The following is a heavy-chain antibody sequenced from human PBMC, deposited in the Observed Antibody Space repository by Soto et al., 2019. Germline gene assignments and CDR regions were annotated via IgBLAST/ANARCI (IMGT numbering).Heavy chain of an antibody. CDR1: GFTVSSNY. J-gene: IGHJ3*02. D-gene: IGHD2-21*01. CDR3: ARGYLSILVVIAVGAFDI. Sequence: EVQLVESGGGLVQPGGSLRLSCAASGFTVSSNYMSWVRQAPGKGLEWVSVIYSGGSTYYADSVKGRFTISRDNSKNTLYLQMNSLRAEDTAVYYCARGYLSILVVIAVGAFDIWGQGTMVTVSS. V-gene: IGHV3-66*01. CDR2: IYSGGST.